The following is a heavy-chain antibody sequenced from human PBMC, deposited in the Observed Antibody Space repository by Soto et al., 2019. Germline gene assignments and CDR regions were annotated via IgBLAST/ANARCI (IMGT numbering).Heavy chain of an antibody. J-gene: IGHJ4*02. V-gene: IGHV2-70*01. Sequence: ASGPTLVNPTQTLTLTCTFSGFSFSTSGMCVSWIRQPPGKALEWLALIDWDDDKFYLTSLKTGLTISRDASKNQVVLTMTNMDPLDTATYYCARNFYDTGNHYARIDYWGPGTLVTVSS. D-gene: IGHD3-22*01. CDR3: ARNFYDTGNHYARIDY. CDR1: GFSFSTSGMC. CDR2: IDWDDDK.